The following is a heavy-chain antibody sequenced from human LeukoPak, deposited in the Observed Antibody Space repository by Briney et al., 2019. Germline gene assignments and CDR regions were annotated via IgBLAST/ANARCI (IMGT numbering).Heavy chain of an antibody. J-gene: IGHJ3*02. CDR2: IGSAGNT. CDR3: ARGWGTSGWYVPTI. D-gene: IGHD6-19*01. V-gene: IGHV3-13*04. Sequence: LAGGSLRLSCAASGFTFSTYDMHWVRQATGKGLEWVSTIGSAGNTYYPGSVKGRFTISRENDKNSLYLQMNSLRAGDTAVYYCARGWGTSGWYVPTIWGQGTMVTVSS. CDR1: GFTFSTYD.